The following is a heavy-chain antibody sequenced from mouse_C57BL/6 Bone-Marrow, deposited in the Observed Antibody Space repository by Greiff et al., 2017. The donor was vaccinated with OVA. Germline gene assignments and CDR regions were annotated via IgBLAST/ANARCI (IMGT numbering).Heavy chain of an antibody. CDR1: GFSLTSYG. V-gene: IGHV2-5*01. D-gene: IGHD2-1*01. CDR3: AKNGFYGNYVRWYFDV. J-gene: IGHJ1*03. CDR2: IWRGGST. Sequence: QVQLQQSGPGLVQPSQSLSITCTVSGFSLTSYGVHWVRQSPGKGLEWLGVIWRGGSTDYNAAFMSRLSITKDNSKSQVFFKMNSLQADDTAIYYCAKNGFYGNYVRWYFDVWGTGTTVTVSS.